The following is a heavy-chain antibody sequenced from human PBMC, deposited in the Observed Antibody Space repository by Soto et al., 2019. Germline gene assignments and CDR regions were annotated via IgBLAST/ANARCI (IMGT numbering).Heavy chain of an antibody. J-gene: IGHJ4*02. CDR1: GGSISSSSYY. V-gene: IGHV4-39*01. D-gene: IGHD6-19*01. Sequence: ETLSLTCTVSGGSISSSSYYWGWIRQPPGKGLEWIGSIYYSGSTYYNPSLKSRVTISVDTSKNQFSLKLSSVTAADTAVYYCARAPYSSGWWGFDYWGQGTLVTVSP. CDR3: ARAPYSSGWWGFDY. CDR2: IYYSGST.